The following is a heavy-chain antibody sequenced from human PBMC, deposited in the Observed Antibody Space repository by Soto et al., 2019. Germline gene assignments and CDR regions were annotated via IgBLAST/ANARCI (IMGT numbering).Heavy chain of an antibody. V-gene: IGHV3-30-3*01. CDR3: ARDRLRYNWNDFPYYYYGMDV. D-gene: IGHD1-1*01. CDR2: ISYDGSNK. Sequence: QVQLVESGGGVVQPGRSLRLSCAASGFTFSSYAMHWVRQAPGKGLEWVAVISYDGSNKHYADSVKGRFTISRDNSNNPLYLQMNSLRAEDTAVYYCARDRLRYNWNDFPYYYYGMDVWGQGTTVTVSS. CDR1: GFTFSSYA. J-gene: IGHJ6*02.